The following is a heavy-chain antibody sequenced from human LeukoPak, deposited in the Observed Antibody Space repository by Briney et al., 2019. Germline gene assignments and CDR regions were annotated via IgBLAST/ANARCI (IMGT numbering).Heavy chain of an antibody. CDR2: TIPIFGTA. CDR1: GGXFSSYA. CDR3: ARALPYSSGYYHGY. V-gene: IGHV1-69*13. J-gene: IGHJ4*02. D-gene: IGHD3-22*01. Sequence: VASVKVSCKASGGXFSSYAISWVRQAPGQGLEWMGGTIPIFGTANYAQKFQGRVTITADESTSTAYMELSSLRSEDTAVYYCARALPYSSGYYHGYWGQGTLVTVSS.